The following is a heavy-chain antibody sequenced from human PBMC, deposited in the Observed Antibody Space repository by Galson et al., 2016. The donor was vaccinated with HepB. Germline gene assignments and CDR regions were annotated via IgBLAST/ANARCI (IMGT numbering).Heavy chain of an antibody. V-gene: IGHV3-7*01. Sequence: SLRLSCAASGFAFNTYWMSWVRPAPGKGLEWVANIKQDASEKYYVDSVKGRFTISRDNAKNSLYLQMNSLTADDTAVYYCARDYRHCGADPMGAQGTLVTVSS. D-gene: IGHD2-21*02. CDR2: IKQDASEK. CDR3: ARDYRHCGADPM. CDR1: GFAFNTYW. J-gene: IGHJ4*02.